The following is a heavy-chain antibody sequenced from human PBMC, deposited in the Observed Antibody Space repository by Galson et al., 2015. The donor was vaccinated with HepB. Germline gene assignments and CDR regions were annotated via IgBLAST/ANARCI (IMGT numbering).Heavy chain of an antibody. CDR2: IYYSGST. V-gene: IGHV4-59*01. D-gene: IGHD2-21*01. J-gene: IGHJ6*03. Sequence: SETLSLTCTVSGGSISSYYWSWIRQPPGKGLEWIGYIYYSGSTNYNPSLKSRVTISVDTSKNQFSLKLSSVTAADTAVYYCARARIAYYYYMDVWGKGTTVTVSS. CDR3: ARARIAYYYYMDV. CDR1: GGSISSYY.